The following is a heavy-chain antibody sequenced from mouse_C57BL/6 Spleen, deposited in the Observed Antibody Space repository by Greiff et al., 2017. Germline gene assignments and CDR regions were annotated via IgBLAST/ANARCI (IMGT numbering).Heavy chain of an antibody. J-gene: IGHJ2*01. Sequence: QVQLQQSGAELVKPGASVKLSCKASGYTFTSYWMQWVKPRPGQGLEWIGEIDPSDSYTNYNQKFKGKATLTVDTSSSTAYMQLSSLTSEDSAVYYCALDYYGSRGDYWGQGTTLTVSS. CDR2: IDPSDSYT. V-gene: IGHV1-50*01. D-gene: IGHD1-1*01. CDR1: GYTFTSYW. CDR3: ALDYYGSRGDY.